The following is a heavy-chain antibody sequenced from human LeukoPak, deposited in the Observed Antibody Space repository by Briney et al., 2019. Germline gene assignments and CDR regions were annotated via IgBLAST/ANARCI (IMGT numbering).Heavy chain of an antibody. CDR1: GFTVSTYD. CDR2: IGSAGDT. J-gene: IGHJ2*01. Sequence: GGSLRLSCAASGFTVSTYDMHWVRQATGRGLEWVSSIGSAGDTYYPGSVKGRFTISRENAKNSLYLQMNSLRAGDTAVYYCARDRSGIAVAGTGYWYFDLWGRGTLVTVSS. CDR3: ARDRSGIAVAGTGYWYFDL. D-gene: IGHD6-19*01. V-gene: IGHV3-13*04.